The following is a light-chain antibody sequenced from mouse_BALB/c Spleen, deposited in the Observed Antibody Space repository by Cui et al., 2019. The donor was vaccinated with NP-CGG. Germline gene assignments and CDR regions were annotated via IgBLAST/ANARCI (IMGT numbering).Light chain of an antibody. Sequence: QGVLTQESALPTSPGETVTLTCRSSTGAVTTSNYSNWVQEKPDHLFTGIIGGTNNRAPGVPTRFSGSLIGDKAALTITGAQTEDEAIYFCALWYSNHWVFGGGTKLTVL. J-gene: IGLJ1*01. CDR3: ALWYSNHWV. V-gene: IGLV1*01. CDR2: GTN. CDR1: TGAVTTSNY.